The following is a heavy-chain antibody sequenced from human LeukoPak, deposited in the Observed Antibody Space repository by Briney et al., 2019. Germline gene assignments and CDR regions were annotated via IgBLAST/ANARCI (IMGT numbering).Heavy chain of an antibody. CDR2: IKQDGSER. CDR1: GFTFSTYW. V-gene: IGHV3-7*01. CDR3: ARSSGGDCYRSPGRCYFDY. Sequence: PGGSLRLSCAASGFTFSTYWMSWVRQAPGKGLEWVANIKQDGSERYYVDSVKGRFTISRANAKNSLYLQMNSLRAEDTAVYYCARSSGGDCYRSPGRCYFDYWGQGTLVTVSS. J-gene: IGHJ4*02. D-gene: IGHD2-21*02.